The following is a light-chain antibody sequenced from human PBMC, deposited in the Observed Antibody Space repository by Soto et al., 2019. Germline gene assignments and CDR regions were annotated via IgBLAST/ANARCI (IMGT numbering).Light chain of an antibody. V-gene: IGLV3-9*01. Sequence: SYELTQPLSVSVALGQTARITCGGNNIGRKDVHWYQQKPGQAPVLVIYRDNNRPSGIPERFSGSNSGNTATLTISRAQPGDEADYYCQVWDSTAVFGTGTKLTVL. CDR1: NIGRKD. CDR2: RDN. J-gene: IGLJ1*01. CDR3: QVWDSTAV.